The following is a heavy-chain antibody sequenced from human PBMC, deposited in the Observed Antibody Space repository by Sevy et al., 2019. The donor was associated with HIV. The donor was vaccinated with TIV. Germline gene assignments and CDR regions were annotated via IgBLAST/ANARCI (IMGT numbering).Heavy chain of an antibody. CDR1: GDSVSSNSAA. Sequence: QSQTLSLTCAISGDSVSSNSAAWNWIRQSPSRGLEWLGRTYYRSKWYNDYAVSVKSRITINPDTSKNQFSLQLNSVTPEDTAVYYCARVPEGSGSPYYYYYYGMDVWGQGTTVTVSS. CDR2: TYYRSKWYN. D-gene: IGHD3-10*01. CDR3: ARVPEGSGSPYYYYYYGMDV. V-gene: IGHV6-1*01. J-gene: IGHJ6*02.